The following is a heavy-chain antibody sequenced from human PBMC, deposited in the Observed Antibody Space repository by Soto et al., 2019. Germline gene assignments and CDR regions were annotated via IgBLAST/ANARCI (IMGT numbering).Heavy chain of an antibody. CDR3: ARGGYSSSWYRPYYYYGMDV. D-gene: IGHD6-13*01. Sequence: ASVKVSCKASGGTFSSYAISWVRQAPGQGLEWMGGIIPIFGTANYAQKFQGRVTITADESTSTAYMELSSLRSEDTAVYYCARGGYSSSWYRPYYYYGMDVWGQGTTVTVSS. J-gene: IGHJ6*02. CDR1: GGTFSSYA. V-gene: IGHV1-69*13. CDR2: IIPIFGTA.